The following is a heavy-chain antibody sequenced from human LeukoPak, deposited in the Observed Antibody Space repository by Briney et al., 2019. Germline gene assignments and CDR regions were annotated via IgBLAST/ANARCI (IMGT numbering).Heavy chain of an antibody. D-gene: IGHD2-15*01. CDR3: AKTYCSGGSCYGSLYYFDY. Sequence: PWGSLTLSCAASGFTFSNYGMHWVRQAPGKGLEWVAVISYDGSNKYYADSVEGRFTISRDNSQNTLCLQMNSLRAEDTAVYFCAKTYCSGGSCYGSLYYFDYWGQGRLATVSS. V-gene: IGHV3-30*18. CDR2: ISYDGSNK. J-gene: IGHJ4*02. CDR1: GFTFSNYG.